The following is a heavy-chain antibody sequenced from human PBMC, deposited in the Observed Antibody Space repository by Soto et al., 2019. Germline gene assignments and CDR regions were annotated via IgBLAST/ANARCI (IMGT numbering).Heavy chain of an antibody. CDR2: IYPGDSDT. J-gene: IGHJ6*02. CDR1: GYSFTSYW. V-gene: IGHV5-51*01. Sequence: GESLKISCNGSGYSFTSYWIGWVRQMPGKGLEWMGIIYPGDSDTRYSPSFQGQVTISAVKSISTAYLQWSSLKASDTAMYYCARPGSSSFAYHYYGMDVWGQGTKVTVYS. CDR3: ARPGSSSFAYHYYGMDV. D-gene: IGHD6-6*01.